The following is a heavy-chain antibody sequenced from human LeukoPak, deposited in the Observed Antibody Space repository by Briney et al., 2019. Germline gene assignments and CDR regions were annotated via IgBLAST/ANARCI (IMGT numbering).Heavy chain of an antibody. D-gene: IGHD6-19*01. Sequence: PGGSLRLSCAASGFTFSTYAMNWVRQAPGKGLEWVSGISGSGGSIYYADSVKGRFIISRDSSTLFLQMNSLRDEDTAVYYCAKDLGRQWLLGFDYWGQGALVTVSS. CDR1: GFTFSTYA. CDR2: ISGSGGSI. J-gene: IGHJ4*02. CDR3: AKDLGRQWLLGFDY. V-gene: IGHV3-23*01.